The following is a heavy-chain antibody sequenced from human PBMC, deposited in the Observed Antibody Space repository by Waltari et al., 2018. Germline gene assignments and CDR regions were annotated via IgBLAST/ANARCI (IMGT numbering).Heavy chain of an antibody. CDR2: ISWDGGST. Sequence: EVQLVESGGVVVQPGGSLRLSCAASGFTFDDYTMNWVRQAPGKGFECGSLISWDGGSTYYADSVKCRFTISRDNSKNSLYLQMNSLRTEDTALYYCAKDARRDWYFDLWGRGTLVTVSS. V-gene: IGHV3-43*01. CDR1: GFTFDDYT. CDR3: AKDARRDWYFDL. J-gene: IGHJ2*01.